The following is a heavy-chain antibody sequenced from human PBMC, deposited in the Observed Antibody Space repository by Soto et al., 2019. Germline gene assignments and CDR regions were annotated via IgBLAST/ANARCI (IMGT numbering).Heavy chain of an antibody. D-gene: IGHD3-22*01. CDR1: GGSVSSGSYY. J-gene: IGHJ5*02. Sequence: SETLSLTCTVSGGSVSSGSYYWSWIRQPPGKGLEWIGYIYYSGSTNYNPSLKSRVTISVDTSKNQFSLKPSSVTAADTAVYYCARDSSGYYPNWFDPWGQGTLVTVSS. V-gene: IGHV4-61*01. CDR2: IYYSGST. CDR3: ARDSSGYYPNWFDP.